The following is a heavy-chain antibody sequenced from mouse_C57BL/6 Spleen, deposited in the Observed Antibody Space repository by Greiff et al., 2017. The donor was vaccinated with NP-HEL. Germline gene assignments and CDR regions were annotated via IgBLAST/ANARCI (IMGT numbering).Heavy chain of an antibody. J-gene: IGHJ2*01. Sequence: VQLQQSGAELVRPGASVKLSCTASGFNIKDDYMHWVKQRPEHGLEWIGWIDPENGDTEYASKFQGKATITADTSSNTAYLQLSSLTSEDTAVYYCRAMITKYYFDYWGQGTTLTVSS. V-gene: IGHV14-4*01. D-gene: IGHD2-4*01. CDR2: IDPENGDT. CDR1: GFNIKDDY. CDR3: RAMITKYYFDY.